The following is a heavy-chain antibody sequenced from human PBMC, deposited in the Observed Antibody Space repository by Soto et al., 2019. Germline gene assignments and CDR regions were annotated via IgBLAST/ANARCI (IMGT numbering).Heavy chain of an antibody. CDR3: ARAMRQGVVITQHGDY. J-gene: IGHJ4*02. Sequence: GASVKVSCKASGGTFSSYAISWVRQAPGQGLEWMGGVIPIFGTANYAQKFQGRVTITADESTSTAYMELSSLRSEDTAVYYCARAMRQGVVITQHGDYWGQGTLVTVSS. CDR1: GGTFSSYA. D-gene: IGHD3-3*01. CDR2: VIPIFGTA. V-gene: IGHV1-69*13.